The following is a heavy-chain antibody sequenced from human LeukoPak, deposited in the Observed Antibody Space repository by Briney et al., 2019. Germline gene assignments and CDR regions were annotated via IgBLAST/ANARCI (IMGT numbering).Heavy chain of an antibody. CDR2: TYSDGST. CDR3: ARKNHLFNAAFDI. V-gene: IGHV3-53*01. D-gene: IGHD1-14*01. CDR1: GFTVSSNC. Sequence: GGSLRLSCAASGFTVSSNCMSWVRQAPGKGLEWVSITYSDGSTNYADSVKGRFTISRDNSKNTLSLQMNSLRAEDTAVYYCARKNHLFNAAFDIWGQGTVVTVSS. J-gene: IGHJ3*02.